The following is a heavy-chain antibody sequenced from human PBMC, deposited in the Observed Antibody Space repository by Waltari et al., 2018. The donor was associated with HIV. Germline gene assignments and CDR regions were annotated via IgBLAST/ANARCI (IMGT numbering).Heavy chain of an antibody. CDR2: MNPDRGKA. CDR1: GYTFMNFA. D-gene: IGHD3-22*01. Sequence: QVPLVQSGPEVKRPGASVKISCKAYGYTFMNFAVNWVRQAAGKGPEGGGSMNPDRGKAASSSRSEDGVIRTRDVSTDTDYMEKRGMTPEETAIYMDARSSSGKGDRDFYYGLDVWGQGTAVTV. J-gene: IGHJ6*02. CDR3: ARSSSGKGDRDFYYGLDV. V-gene: IGHV1-8*02.